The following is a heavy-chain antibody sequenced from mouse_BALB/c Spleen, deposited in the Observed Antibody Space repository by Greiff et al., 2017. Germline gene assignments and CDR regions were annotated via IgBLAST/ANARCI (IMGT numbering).Heavy chain of an antibody. J-gene: IGHJ4*01. CDR3: SRSYRYDGYYAMDY. V-gene: IGHV1-55*01. Sequence: VQLQQSGAELVKPGASVKMSCKASGYTFTSYWINWVKQRPGQGLEWIGDIYPGRGITNYNEKFKSKATLTLDTSSSTAYMQLSSLTSEDSAVYYCSRSYRYDGYYAMDYWGQGTSVTVSS. CDR2: IYPGRGIT. D-gene: IGHD2-14*01. CDR1: GYTFTSYW.